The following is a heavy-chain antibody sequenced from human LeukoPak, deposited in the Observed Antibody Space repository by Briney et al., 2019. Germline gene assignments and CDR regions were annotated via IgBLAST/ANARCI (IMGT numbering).Heavy chain of an antibody. D-gene: IGHD6-19*01. CDR3: AKDGAVAGIIDY. CDR1: GFTSSSYG. V-gene: IGHV3-30*18. J-gene: IGHJ4*02. CDR2: ISYDGSNK. Sequence: GGSLRLSCAASGFTSSSYGMHWVRQAPGKGLEWVAVISYDGSNKYYADSVKGRFTISRDNSKNTLYLQMNSLRAEDTAVYYCAKDGAVAGIIDYWGQGTLVTVSS.